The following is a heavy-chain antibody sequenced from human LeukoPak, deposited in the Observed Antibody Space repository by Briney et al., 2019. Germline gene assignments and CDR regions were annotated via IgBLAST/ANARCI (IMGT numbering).Heavy chain of an antibody. CDR3: ARAGSDSGYETWDY. D-gene: IGHD5-12*01. CDR2: ISAYNGNT. CDR1: GYTFTSYG. J-gene: IGHJ4*02. Sequence: ASVKVSCKASGYTFTSYGISWVRQVPGLGLEWMGWISAYNGNTNYAQKLQGRVTMTTDTSTSTVYMELSSLRSEDTAVYYCARAGSDSGYETWDYWGQGTLVTVSS. V-gene: IGHV1-18*01.